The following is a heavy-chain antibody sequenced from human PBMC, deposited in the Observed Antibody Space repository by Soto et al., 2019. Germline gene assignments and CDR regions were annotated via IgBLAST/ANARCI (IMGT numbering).Heavy chain of an antibody. V-gene: IGHV4-61*01. J-gene: IGHJ5*02. CDR2: IYYTGST. CDR1: GGSVSSGSNY. Sequence: NPSETLYLTCTVSGGSVSSGSNYWNWIRQPPGKGLEWIGYIYYTGSTNYNPSLKSRVTISLDTSKNQFSLKLSSVTAADTAVYYCARDRWFDPWGQGTLVTVSS. CDR3: ARDRWFDP.